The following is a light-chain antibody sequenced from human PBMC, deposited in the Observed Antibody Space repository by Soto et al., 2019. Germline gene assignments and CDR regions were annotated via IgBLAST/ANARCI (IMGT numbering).Light chain of an antibody. CDR3: QQYFEWPPMT. CDR1: QGISNS. V-gene: IGKV3-15*01. Sequence: EIVMTQSPATLSVSPGERATLSCRASQGISNSLAWYQQKPGQAPRLLIYGVSTRATGIPARFSGSGSGTEFTLTISSLQSEDFAVYYCQQYFEWPPMTFGQGTKVDIK. J-gene: IGKJ1*01. CDR2: GVS.